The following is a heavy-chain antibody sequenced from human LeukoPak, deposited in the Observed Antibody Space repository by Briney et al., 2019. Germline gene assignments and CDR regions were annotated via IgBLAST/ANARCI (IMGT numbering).Heavy chain of an antibody. Sequence: SETLSLTCTVSGGSISSSSYYWGWTRHPPGKGLEWIWSIYYSGSTYYNPSLKSRVTISVDTSKNQFSLKLSSVTAADTAVYYCARAATLSYSSSWYPPLDYWGQGTLVTVSS. V-gene: IGHV4-39*01. J-gene: IGHJ4*02. CDR3: ARAATLSYSSSWYPPLDY. D-gene: IGHD6-13*01. CDR2: IYYSGST. CDR1: GGSISSSSYY.